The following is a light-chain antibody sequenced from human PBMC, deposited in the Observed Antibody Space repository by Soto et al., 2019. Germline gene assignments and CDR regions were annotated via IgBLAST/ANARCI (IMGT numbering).Light chain of an antibody. CDR3: SSYTSIKTIV. J-gene: IGLJ2*01. V-gene: IGLV2-14*01. CDR2: DVS. CDR1: SSNVGGYNY. Sequence: QSALTQPASVSGSPGQSITISCTGTSSNVGGYNYISWYQQFPGKAPKLLIYDVSKRPSGVSNRFSGSKSGNTASLTISGLQAEDEADYHCSSYTSIKTIVFGGGTQLTVL.